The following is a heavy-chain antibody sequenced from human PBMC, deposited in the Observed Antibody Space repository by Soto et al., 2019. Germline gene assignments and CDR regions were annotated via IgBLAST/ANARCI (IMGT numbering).Heavy chain of an antibody. Sequence: EVQLVESGGGLVQPGGSLRLSCAASGFTFSSYWMHWVRQAPGKGLVWVSRINSDGSSTSYADSVKGRFTISRDNAKNPRYLQMNGLSAGDTAVYYCAVAVAGPTAIGYWGQGTLVTVSS. CDR2: INSDGSST. J-gene: IGHJ4*02. D-gene: IGHD6-19*01. CDR3: AVAVAGPTAIGY. CDR1: GFTFSSYW. V-gene: IGHV3-74*01.